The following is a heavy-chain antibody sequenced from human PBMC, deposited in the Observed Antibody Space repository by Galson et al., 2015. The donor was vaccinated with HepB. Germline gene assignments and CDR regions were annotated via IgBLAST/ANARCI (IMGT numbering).Heavy chain of an antibody. CDR3: ARGALVAVVGGSQNNWFAP. V-gene: IGHV1-18*01. J-gene: IGHJ5*02. D-gene: IGHD2-15*01. CDR1: GYTLSSYS. CDR2: INPYNRNI. Sequence: SVKVSCKASGYTLSSYSLTWVRQAPGQGLEWVGWINPYNRNIEFAQKFQGRFTMTTDTSTSTAYMELRSLRSDDTAVYYCARGALVAVVGGSQNNWFAPWGQGTLVTVSS.